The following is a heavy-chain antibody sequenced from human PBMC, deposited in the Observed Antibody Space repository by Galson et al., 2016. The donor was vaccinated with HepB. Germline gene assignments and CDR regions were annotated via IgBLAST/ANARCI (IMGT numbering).Heavy chain of an antibody. D-gene: IGHD3-10*02. Sequence: SLSLSCAAAGFTFINYVMTWVRQAPGKGPEWVSGIRVARDKTYDADSVKGRFTISRDNSKSTLNLQMSSLRTEDTAVYYCVHVGDATASWGQGTLVTVSS. CDR2: IRVARDKT. V-gene: IGHV3-23*01. J-gene: IGHJ4*02. CDR1: GFTFINYV. CDR3: VHVGDATAS.